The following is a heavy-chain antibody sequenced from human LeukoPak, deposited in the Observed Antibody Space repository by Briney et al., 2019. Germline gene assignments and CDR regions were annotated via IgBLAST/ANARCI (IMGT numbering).Heavy chain of an antibody. CDR2: ISTYNGDT. V-gene: IGHV1-18*01. CDR3: ARGVVVPAAMGYSYYYMDV. J-gene: IGHJ6*03. Sequence: AASVKVSCKASGYTFTNYGISWVRQAPGQGLEWMGGISTYNGDTNYAQKLQGRVTMTTDTSTSTANMELRSLRSDDTAVYYCARGVVVPAAMGYSYYYMDVWGKGTTVTISS. CDR1: GYTFTNYG. D-gene: IGHD2-2*01.